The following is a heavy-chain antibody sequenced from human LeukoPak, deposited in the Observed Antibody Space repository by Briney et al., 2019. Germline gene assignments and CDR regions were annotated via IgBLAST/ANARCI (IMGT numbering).Heavy chain of an antibody. CDR3: ARDKRESIFRGFGESSAFDY. Sequence: ASVKVSCKASGYTFTGYYMHWVRQAPGQGLEWMGWINPNSGGTNYAQKFQGRVTMTRDTSISTAYMELSRLRSDDTAVYYCARDKRESIFRGFGESSAFDYWGQGTLVTVSS. V-gene: IGHV1-2*02. CDR2: INPNSGGT. CDR1: GYTFTGYY. J-gene: IGHJ4*02. D-gene: IGHD3-10*01.